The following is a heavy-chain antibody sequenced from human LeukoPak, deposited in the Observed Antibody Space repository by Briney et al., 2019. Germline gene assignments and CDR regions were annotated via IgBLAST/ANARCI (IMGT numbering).Heavy chain of an antibody. CDR2: ISPSGGST. CDR1: GYTFTSHY. J-gene: IGHJ4*02. CDR3: AADHYYGSGSYYADFDY. V-gene: IGHV1-46*01. Sequence: ASVKVSCKASGYTFTSHYMHWVRQAPEQGLEWMGIISPSGGSTGYAQKFQGRVTMTRDMSTRTDYMELSSLRSEDTAVYYCAADHYYGSGSYYADFDYWGQGTLVTVSS. D-gene: IGHD3-10*01.